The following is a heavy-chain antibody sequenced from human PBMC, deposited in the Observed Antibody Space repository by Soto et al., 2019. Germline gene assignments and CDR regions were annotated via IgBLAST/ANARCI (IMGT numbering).Heavy chain of an antibody. V-gene: IGHV1-3*01. D-gene: IGHD3-16*02. CDR1: VYSFTIYA. CDR2: INAGNGNT. CDR3: ATSYVSLITFGGVIGWFDP. Sequence: SVKGSCKASVYSFTIYAMHWVIQAPEQRLEWMGWINAGNGNTKYSQKFQGRVTMTEDTSTDTANMELSSLRSEDTAVYYCATSYVSLITFGGVIGWFDPWGQGTLVTVSS. J-gene: IGHJ5*02.